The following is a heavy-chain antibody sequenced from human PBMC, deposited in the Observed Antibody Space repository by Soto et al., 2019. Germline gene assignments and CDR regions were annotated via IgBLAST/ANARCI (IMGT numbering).Heavy chain of an antibody. J-gene: IGHJ4*02. V-gene: IGHV3-7*01. CDR2: LDQDGSER. CDR1: GFTFSTYW. Sequence: EVQLLESGGGLVQPGGSLRLSCAASGFTFSTYWMTWVRWPPGKGLEWVANLDQDGSERYYVDSVRGRFTISRDNAKNSLYLQMNSLRAEDTAVYYCVCGGNFFVYWGQGTLVTVSP. D-gene: IGHD3-16*01. CDR3: VCGGNFFVY.